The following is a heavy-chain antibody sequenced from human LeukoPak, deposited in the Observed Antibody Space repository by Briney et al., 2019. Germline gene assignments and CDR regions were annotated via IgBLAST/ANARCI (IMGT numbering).Heavy chain of an antibody. CDR1: GFTFNSYS. D-gene: IGHD5-12*01. J-gene: IGHJ4*02. CDR2: ISSSSSYV. CDR3: ARGYSGYDYFLDN. Sequence: GGSLRLSCAASGFTFNSYSMNWVRQAPGRGLEWVSSISSSSSYVFYGDSVKGRFTISRDSAKNSLNLHMNSLRAEDTAVYYCARGYSGYDYFLDNWGQGTLVTVSS. V-gene: IGHV3-21*01.